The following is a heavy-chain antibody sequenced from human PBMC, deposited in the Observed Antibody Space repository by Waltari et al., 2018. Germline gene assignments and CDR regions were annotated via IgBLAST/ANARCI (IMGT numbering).Heavy chain of an antibody. Sequence: QVQLQESGPGLVKPSQTLSLTCTVSGGSISSGDYYWSWIRQPPGKGLEWIGYIYCSGSTYYNPSLKSRVTISVDTSKNQFSLKLSAVTAADTAVYYCARGGWLQPSFDYWGQGTLVTVSS. D-gene: IGHD5-12*01. CDR1: GGSISSGDYY. CDR3: ARGGWLQPSFDY. V-gene: IGHV4-30-4*08. CDR2: IYCSGST. J-gene: IGHJ4*02.